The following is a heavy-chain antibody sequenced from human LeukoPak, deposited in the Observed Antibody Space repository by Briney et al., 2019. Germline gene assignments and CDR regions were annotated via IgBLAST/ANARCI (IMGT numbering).Heavy chain of an antibody. Sequence: PGGSLRLSCAASGFTYTNFGMSWVRQAPGKGLEWVSSITVNGERTDYADSVNGRFTISRDNSKDTLYLQMNSLRAEDTAVYYCAKDRWYSSSGFFDYWGQGTLVTVSS. CDR3: AKDRWYSSSGFFDY. J-gene: IGHJ4*02. CDR1: GFTYTNFG. CDR2: ITVNGERT. V-gene: IGHV3-23*01. D-gene: IGHD6-6*01.